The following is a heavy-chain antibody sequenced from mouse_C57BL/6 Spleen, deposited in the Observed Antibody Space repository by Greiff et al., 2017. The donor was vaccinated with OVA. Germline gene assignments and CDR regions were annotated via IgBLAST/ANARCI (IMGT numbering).Heavy chain of an antibody. V-gene: IGHV1-80*01. D-gene: IGHD2-1*01. J-gene: IGHJ2*01. CDR1: GYAFSSYW. CDR3: ARSRGYGNFFDY. CDR2: IYPGDGDT. Sequence: VQLKESGAELVKPGASVKISCKASGYAFSSYWMNWVKQRPGKGLEWIGQIYPGDGDTNYNGKFKGKATLTADKSSSTAYMQLSSLTSEDSAVYFCARSRGYGNFFDYWGQGTTLTVSS.